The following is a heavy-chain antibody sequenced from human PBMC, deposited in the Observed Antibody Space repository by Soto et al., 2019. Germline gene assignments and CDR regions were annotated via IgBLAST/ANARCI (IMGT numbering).Heavy chain of an antibody. Sequence: QVQLVQSGAEVKKPGASVKVSCKASGDTFTDYYIHWVRQAPGQWLEWMGTVNPSGGHTTYAQHFLGRMTMTRDTSNSTLYMELTSLTSEDTAVYYCARGGHVVVVTAALDYWGQGTLVTVSS. V-gene: IGHV1-46*01. D-gene: IGHD2-21*02. J-gene: IGHJ4*02. CDR1: GDTFTDYY. CDR3: ARGGHVVVVTAALDY. CDR2: VNPSGGHT.